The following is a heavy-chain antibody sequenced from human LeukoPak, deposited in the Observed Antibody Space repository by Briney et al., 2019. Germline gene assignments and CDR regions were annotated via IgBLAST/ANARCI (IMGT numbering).Heavy chain of an antibody. J-gene: IGHJ4*02. V-gene: IGHV4-34*01. D-gene: IGHD6-19*01. CDR2: INHSGST. Sequence: SETLSLTCAVYGGSFSGYYWSWIRQPPGEGLEWIGEINHSGSTNYNPSPKSRVTISVDTSKNQFSLKLSSVTAADTAVYYCARAPGYSSGWYGARGTSRYFDYWGQGTLVTVSS. CDR1: GGSFSGYY. CDR3: ARAPGYSSGWYGARGTSRYFDY.